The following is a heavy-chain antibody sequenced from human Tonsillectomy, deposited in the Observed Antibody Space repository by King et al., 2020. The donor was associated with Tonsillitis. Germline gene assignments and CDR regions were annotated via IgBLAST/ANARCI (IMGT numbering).Heavy chain of an antibody. Sequence: VQLQQWGAGLLKPSETLYLTCAVEGGSFSGYYWSWIRQPPGKGLEWISEINHSGSTNYRPSLKSRVTTSVDTSKNQFSLELSSVTAADTAVYYCARGQGGNFDFWGQGTLVTVSS. J-gene: IGHJ4*02. D-gene: IGHD2-15*01. CDR2: INHSGST. V-gene: IGHV4-34*01. CDR1: GGSFSGYY. CDR3: ARGQGGNFDF.